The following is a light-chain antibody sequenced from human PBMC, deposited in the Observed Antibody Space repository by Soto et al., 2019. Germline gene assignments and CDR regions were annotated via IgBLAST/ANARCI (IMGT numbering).Light chain of an antibody. J-gene: IGKJ1*01. Sequence: EIVLTQSPGTLSLSPEERATLSCRASQSVSSSYLAWYQQKPGQAPRLLIYGASSRATGIPDRFSGSGSGTDFTLTISRLEPEDFAVYYCQQYGSSSGTFGQGTKV. CDR2: GAS. CDR1: QSVSSSY. V-gene: IGKV3-20*01. CDR3: QQYGSSSGT.